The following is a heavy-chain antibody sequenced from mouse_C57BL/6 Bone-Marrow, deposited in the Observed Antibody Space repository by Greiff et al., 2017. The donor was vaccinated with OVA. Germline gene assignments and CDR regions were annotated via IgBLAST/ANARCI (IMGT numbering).Heavy chain of an antibody. CDR3: ARGGPGYFDY. CDR2: IYPGDGDT. CDR1: GYAFSSSW. Sequence: VQLVESGAELVKPGASGKLSCKASGYAFSSSWMNWVKQRPGKGLEWIGRIYPGDGDTNYNGKFKGKATLTADKSSSTAYMQLSSLTSEDSAVYFCARGGPGYFDYWGQGTTLTVSS. V-gene: IGHV1-82*01. J-gene: IGHJ2*01.